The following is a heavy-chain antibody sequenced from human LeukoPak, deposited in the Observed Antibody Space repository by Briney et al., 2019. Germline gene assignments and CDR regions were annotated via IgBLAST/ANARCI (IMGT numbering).Heavy chain of an antibody. CDR1: GFTFSSYA. J-gene: IGHJ5*02. CDR2: ISRASESI. V-gene: IGHV3-21*01. D-gene: IGHD1-7*01. CDR3: ARGATDTTRWFDP. Sequence: PGGSLRLSCAASGFTFSSYAMSWVRQAPGKGLEWVSIISRASESIFYADSVKGRFTISRDNAKNSLYLQMNGLRAEDTAAYYCARGATDTTRWFDPWGQGTLVTVSS.